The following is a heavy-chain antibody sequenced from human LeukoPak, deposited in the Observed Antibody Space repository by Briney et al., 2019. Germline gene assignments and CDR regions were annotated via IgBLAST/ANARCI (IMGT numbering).Heavy chain of an antibody. CDR1: GLTFSSYG. D-gene: IGHD5-18*01. CDR2: ISYDGNNK. CDR3: AKDARGYTYGYSDY. Sequence: GGSLRLSCAVSGLTFSSYGMHWVRQAPRKGLESVAVISYDGNNKYYADSVKGRFTISRDSFKNTLFLQMNSLRAEDTAVYYCAKDARGYTYGYSDYWGQGTLVTVSS. J-gene: IGHJ4*02. V-gene: IGHV3-30*18.